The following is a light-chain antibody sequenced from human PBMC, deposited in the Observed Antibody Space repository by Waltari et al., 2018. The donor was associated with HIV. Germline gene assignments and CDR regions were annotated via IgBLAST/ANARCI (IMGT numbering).Light chain of an antibody. Sequence: QSVLTQPPSISGAPGQRITVSCSGTSSNIGACSDVHWYQQLPGTAPKLLLYKNKNRPSGVPDRFSASKSDASASLAITGLQAADEGDYFCQSYDTSLSAWVFGGGTRLTVL. J-gene: IGLJ2*01. CDR2: KNK. V-gene: IGLV1-40*03. CDR3: QSYDTSLSAWV. CDR1: SSNIGACSD.